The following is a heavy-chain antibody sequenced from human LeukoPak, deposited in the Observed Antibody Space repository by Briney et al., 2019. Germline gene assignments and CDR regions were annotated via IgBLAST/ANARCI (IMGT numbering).Heavy chain of an antibody. Sequence: SETLSLTCTVSGGSISSSSYYWGWIRQPPGKGLEWIGSIYYSGSTYYNPSLKSRVTISVDTSKNQFSLKLSSVTAADTAVYYCARGRSSMVRGYYYYYMDVWGKGTTVTVSS. CDR3: ARGRSSMVRGYYYYYMDV. CDR2: IYYSGST. D-gene: IGHD3-10*01. V-gene: IGHV4-39*07. J-gene: IGHJ6*03. CDR1: GGSISSSSYY.